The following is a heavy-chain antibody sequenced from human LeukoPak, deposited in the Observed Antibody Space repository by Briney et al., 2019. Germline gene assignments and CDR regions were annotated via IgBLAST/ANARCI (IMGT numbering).Heavy chain of an antibody. J-gene: IGHJ4*02. D-gene: IGHD6-19*01. CDR1: GGTFSSYA. V-gene: IGHV1-69*13. CDR2: IIPIFGTA. Sequence: SVKVSCKASGGTFSSYAVTWVRQAPGHGLEWMGGIIPIFGTASNAQKFQGRVTITADESTSTAYMELGSLRSEDTAVYYCAVGIAVAEYFDYWGQGTLVTVSS. CDR3: AVGIAVAEYFDY.